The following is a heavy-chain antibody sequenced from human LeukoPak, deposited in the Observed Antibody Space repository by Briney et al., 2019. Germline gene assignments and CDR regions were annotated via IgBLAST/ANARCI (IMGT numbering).Heavy chain of an antibody. V-gene: IGHV4-38-2*02. CDR3: ARVGIAVAGPTNWFDP. D-gene: IGHD6-19*01. Sequence: SETLSLTCTVSGYSISSGYYWGWIRQPPGKGLEWIGSIYHSGSTYYNPSLKSRVTISVDTSKNQFSLKLSSVTAADTAVYYCARVGIAVAGPTNWFDPWGQGTLVTVSS. J-gene: IGHJ5*02. CDR2: IYHSGST. CDR1: GYSISSGYY.